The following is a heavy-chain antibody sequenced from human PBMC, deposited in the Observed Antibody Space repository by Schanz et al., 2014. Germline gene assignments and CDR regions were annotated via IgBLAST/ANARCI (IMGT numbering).Heavy chain of an antibody. D-gene: IGHD3-22*01. CDR3: AKGRRGYFDSSGSYWGTFDF. CDR2: LSGSGGTT. Sequence: EVQLLESGGGLVQPGGSLRLSCAASGFTFSSYAMSWVRQAPGKGLEWVSALSGSGGTTHYADSVEGRFTISRVNSKNTLYLRMKGLRAEDAAVYYCAKGRRGYFDSSGSYWGTFDFWGQGTLVSVSS. J-gene: IGHJ4*02. V-gene: IGHV3-23*01. CDR1: GFTFSSYA.